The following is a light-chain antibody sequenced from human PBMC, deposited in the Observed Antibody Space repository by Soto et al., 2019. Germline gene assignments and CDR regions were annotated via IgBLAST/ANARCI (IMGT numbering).Light chain of an antibody. CDR2: GAS. Sequence: MTQSPATLSVSPGERATLSCRASQSVSSNLAWYQQKPGQAPRLLIYGASTRATGIPARFSGSGSGTEFTLTISSLQSEDFAVYYCQQYNNWPRTFGQGTKVDNK. V-gene: IGKV3-15*01. J-gene: IGKJ1*01. CDR3: QQYNNWPRT. CDR1: QSVSSN.